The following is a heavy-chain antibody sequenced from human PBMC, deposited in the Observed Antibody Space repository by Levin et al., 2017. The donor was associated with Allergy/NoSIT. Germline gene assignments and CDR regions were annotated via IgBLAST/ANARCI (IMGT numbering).Heavy chain of an antibody. CDR2: IYTSGST. D-gene: IGHD3-10*01. V-gene: IGHV4-61*02. CDR1: GGSISSGSYY. J-gene: IGHJ3*02. Sequence: SQTLSLTCTVSGGSISSGSYYWSWIRQPAGKGLEWIGRIYTSGSTNYNPSLKSRVTISVDTSKNQFSLKLSSVTAADTAVYYCARVDYYGLPFDIWGQGTMVTVSS. CDR3: ARVDYYGLPFDI.